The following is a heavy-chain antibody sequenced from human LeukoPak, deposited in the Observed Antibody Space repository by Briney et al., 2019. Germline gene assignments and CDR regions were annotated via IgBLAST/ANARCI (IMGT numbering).Heavy chain of an antibody. J-gene: IGHJ4*02. V-gene: IGHV4-59*01. CDR3: ARFYGGNVFDY. Sequence: SETLSLTCTVSGASICSYYWSWLPQPPGKGLEWMAYIYNSENTNFNRSLRSRVTISIDGYKNVVSLKVSSVTGAVSAVYNCARFYGGNVFDYWGQGTLVTVCS. CDR1: GASICSYY. D-gene: IGHD4-23*01. CDR2: IYNSENT.